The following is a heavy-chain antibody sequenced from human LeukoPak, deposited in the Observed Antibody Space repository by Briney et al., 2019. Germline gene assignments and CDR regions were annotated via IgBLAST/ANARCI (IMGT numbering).Heavy chain of an antibody. D-gene: IGHD6-13*01. Sequence: PGGSLRLSCAASGFTFSSYAMSWVRQAPGKGLEWVSAISGSGGSTYYADSVKGRFTISRDNSKNTLFLQMNSLRAEDTAVYYCAKDLESSRWTYFFDYWGQGTLVTVSS. CDR2: ISGSGGST. V-gene: IGHV3-23*01. CDR1: GFTFSSYA. J-gene: IGHJ4*02. CDR3: AKDLESSRWTYFFDY.